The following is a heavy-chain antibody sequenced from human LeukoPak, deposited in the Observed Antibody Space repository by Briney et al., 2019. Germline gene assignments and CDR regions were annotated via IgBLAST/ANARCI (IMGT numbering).Heavy chain of an antibody. CDR2: ISSSGSTI. J-gene: IGHJ4*02. CDR1: GFTFSNYY. D-gene: IGHD3-10*01. Sequence: GGSLRLSCAASGFTFSNYYMSWIRQAPGKGLEWVSYISSSGSTIYYADSVKGRFTISRDNAKNSLYLQINSLRAEDTAVYYCARIPKYYYGSGSYYDDYWGQGTLVTVSS. CDR3: ARIPKYYYGSGSYYDDY. V-gene: IGHV3-11*01.